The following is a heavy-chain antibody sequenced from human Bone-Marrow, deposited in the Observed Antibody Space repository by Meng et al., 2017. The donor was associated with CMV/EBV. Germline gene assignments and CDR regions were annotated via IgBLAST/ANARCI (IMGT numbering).Heavy chain of an antibody. Sequence: GGPLRLSCAAPGFTVSTYKMHWVRQAPGKGLEWVSYINIGGDTIYYADSVTGRFTISRDNARNSLYLQMNSLTAEDTAVYSCVREGNAKFFFDIWGQGTMVTVSS. CDR2: INIGGDTI. CDR1: GFTVSTYK. V-gene: IGHV3-48*03. CDR3: VREGNAKFFFDI. J-gene: IGHJ3*02. D-gene: IGHD2-2*01.